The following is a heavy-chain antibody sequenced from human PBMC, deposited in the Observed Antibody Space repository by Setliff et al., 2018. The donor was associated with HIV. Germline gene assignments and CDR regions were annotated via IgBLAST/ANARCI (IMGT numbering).Heavy chain of an antibody. V-gene: IGHV4-39*01. D-gene: IGHD2-2*01. J-gene: IGHJ4*02. Sequence: PSETLSLTCAVYGGSFSGYYWAWIRQPPGKGLEYIGSIHYNEKTYYNPSLKSRVTISIDTSKNQFSLKLIPVSAADTAVYYCAKLLPAADMAREIDSWGQGTLVTVSS. CDR3: AKLLPAADMAREIDS. CDR2: IHYNEKT. CDR1: GGSFSGYY.